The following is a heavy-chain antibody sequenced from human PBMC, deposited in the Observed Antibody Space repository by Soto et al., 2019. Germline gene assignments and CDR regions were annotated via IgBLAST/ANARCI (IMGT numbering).Heavy chain of an antibody. J-gene: IGHJ4*02. D-gene: IGHD3-3*01. CDR2: ISTSNGNT. CDR3: ERLLFFEWFDDY. V-gene: IGHV1-18*04. CDR1: GYTFTSSG. Sequence: GASVTVSCKTSGYTFTSSGISWVRQAPGQGLEWMGWISTSNGNTNYAQKFQGRATMTTVTSTTTAYIDLRRLKSDDTAVYSCERLLFFEWFDDYWRQGTLVTVSS.